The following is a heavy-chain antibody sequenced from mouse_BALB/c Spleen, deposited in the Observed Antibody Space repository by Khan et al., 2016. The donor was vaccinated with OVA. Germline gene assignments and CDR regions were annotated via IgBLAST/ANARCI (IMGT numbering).Heavy chain of an antibody. J-gene: IGHJ4*01. Sequence: QIQLVQSGPELKKPGETVRISCKASGYTFTTAGIQWVQKMPGKGLKWIGWINTHSGVPKYAEDFKGRFAFSLEISVRTAYLQITNLTHEDTATYFWARGGAAYCRNDGGAMEYWGQGTSVTVSS. D-gene: IGHD2-14*01. CDR2: INTHSGVP. CDR1: GYTFTTAG. CDR3: ARGGAAYCRNDGGAMEY. V-gene: IGHV9-4*02.